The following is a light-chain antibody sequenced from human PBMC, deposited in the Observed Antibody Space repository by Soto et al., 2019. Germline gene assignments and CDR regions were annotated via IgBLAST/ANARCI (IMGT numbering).Light chain of an antibody. J-gene: IGKJ5*01. CDR2: KLS. V-gene: IGKV3-15*01. CDR1: QSVRNF. Sequence: EIVMTQSPATLSVSPWERATLSCRASQSVRNFLGWYQQKPGQAPRLLLYKLSTTATGIPDRISGSGSGTEFTLTIGSLQSEDLAVYYGQQYNNWPSITFGQGTRLEIK. CDR3: QQYNNWPSIT.